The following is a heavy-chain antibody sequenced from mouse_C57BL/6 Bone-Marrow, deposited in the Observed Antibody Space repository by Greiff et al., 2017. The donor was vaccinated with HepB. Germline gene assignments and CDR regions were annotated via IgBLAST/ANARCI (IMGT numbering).Heavy chain of an antibody. V-gene: IGHV5-4*01. CDR2: ISDGGSYT. D-gene: IGHD2-5*01. CDR3: ARDPPYYSNYHPYYFDY. Sequence: EVQVVESGGGLVKPGGSLKLSCAASGFTFSSYAMSWVRQTPEKRLEWVATISDGGSYTYYPDNVKGRFTISRDNAKNNLYLQMSHLKSEDTAMYYCARDPPYYSNYHPYYFDYWGQGTTLTVSS. J-gene: IGHJ2*01. CDR1: GFTFSSYA.